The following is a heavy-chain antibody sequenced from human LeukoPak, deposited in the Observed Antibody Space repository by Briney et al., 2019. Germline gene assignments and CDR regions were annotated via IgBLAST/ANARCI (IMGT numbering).Heavy chain of an antibody. D-gene: IGHD4-17*01. CDR1: GFTFSSYG. Sequence: QPGRSLRLSCAASGFTFSSYGMHWVRQAPGKGLEWVAVIWYGGSNKYYADSVKGRFTISRDNSKNTLYLQMNSLRAEDTAVYYCARDPPGDYYYYYGMDVWGQGTTVTVSS. J-gene: IGHJ6*02. CDR3: ARDPPGDYYYYYGMDV. CDR2: IWYGGSNK. V-gene: IGHV3-33*01.